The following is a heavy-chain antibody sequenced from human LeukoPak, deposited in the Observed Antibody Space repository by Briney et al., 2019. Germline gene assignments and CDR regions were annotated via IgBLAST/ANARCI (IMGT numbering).Heavy chain of an antibody. CDR3: VSCGTTTCIIRFDH. D-gene: IGHD2-2*01. J-gene: IGHJ4*02. Sequence: GGSLRLSCAASGFTFSSFWMIWVRQAPGKGLEWVANIKGDGSEEYYVDSVKGRFTISRDNAKNSLYLQMNSLRAEDTAVYYCVSCGTTTCIIRFDHWGQGTLVTVSS. CDR1: GFTFSSFW. CDR2: IKGDGSEE. V-gene: IGHV3-7*01.